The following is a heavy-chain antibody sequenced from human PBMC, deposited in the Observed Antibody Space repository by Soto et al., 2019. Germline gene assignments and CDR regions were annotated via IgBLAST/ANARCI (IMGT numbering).Heavy chain of an antibody. CDR2: IYNDGST. Sequence: GGSLRLSCAASGFTVSSNYMSWVRQAPGKGLEWVSVIYNDGSTYYSDSVEGRFTISRDDSKNMVYLQMNTLRAEDTAVYYCATTPGNYWGQGTQVTVSS. CDR3: ATTPGNY. V-gene: IGHV3-66*01. J-gene: IGHJ4*02. CDR1: GFTVSSNY.